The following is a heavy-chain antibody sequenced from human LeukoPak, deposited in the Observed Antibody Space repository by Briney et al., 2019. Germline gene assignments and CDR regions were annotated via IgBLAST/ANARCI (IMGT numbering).Heavy chain of an antibody. CDR2: IIPIFGTA. D-gene: IGHD3-9*01. CDR1: GDTFSIHA. Sequence: GASVKVSCKASGDTFSIHAISWVRQAPGQGLEWMGAIIPIFGTANYAQEFQGGVTITADESTSTAYMELSNLRSEDTAVYYCARGRMTGTYVFDSWGQGTLVTVSS. V-gene: IGHV1-69*13. J-gene: IGHJ4*02. CDR3: ARGRMTGTYVFDS.